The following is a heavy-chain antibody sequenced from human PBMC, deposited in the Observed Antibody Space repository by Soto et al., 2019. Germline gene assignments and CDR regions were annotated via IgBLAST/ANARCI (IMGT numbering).Heavy chain of an antibody. J-gene: IGHJ5*02. CDR3: ARGLFGYDDGIYPSPDNWFDP. D-gene: IGHD3-22*01. CDR2: ISTSGNV. CDR1: GGSLTKYY. Sequence: SETLSLTCTVSGGSLTKYYGSWIRQPAGKGLEWIGRISTSGNVVSKASLRSRLTMSVDTSKNQFSLRSATVADTAVYFCARGLFGYDDGIYPSPDNWFDPWSQGTLVTVSS. V-gene: IGHV4-4*07.